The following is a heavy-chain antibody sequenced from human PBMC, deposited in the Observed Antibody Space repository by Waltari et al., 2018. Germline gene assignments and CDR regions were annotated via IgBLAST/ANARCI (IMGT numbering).Heavy chain of an antibody. Sequence: EVQLVESGGGLVQPGGSLRLSCAASGFTFSSYAMSWVRQAPGKGLEWVSASSGSGGSTYSTDSVAGRLPSSRDTSKNTLDPQVGSLRAEDTAVYYRAEDRLHCGLTPSFAYWGQGTLVTVSS. V-gene: IGHV3-23*04. D-gene: IGHD2-15*01. CDR1: GFTFSSYA. CDR2: SSGSGGST. CDR3: AEDRLHCGLTPSFAY. J-gene: IGHJ4*02.